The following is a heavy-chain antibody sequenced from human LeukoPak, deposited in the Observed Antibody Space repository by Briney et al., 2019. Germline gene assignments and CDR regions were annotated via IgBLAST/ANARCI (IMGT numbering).Heavy chain of an antibody. CDR3: ARGDLPSIAVAGPNDY. J-gene: IGHJ4*02. CDR2: ISAYNGNT. Sequence: ASVTVSCKASGYTFTSYAMHWVRQAPGQRLEWMGWISAYNGNTNYAQKLQGRVTMTTDTSTSTAYMELRSLRSDDTAVYYCARGDLPSIAVAGPNDYWGQGTLVTVSS. V-gene: IGHV1-18*01. D-gene: IGHD6-19*01. CDR1: GYTFTSYA.